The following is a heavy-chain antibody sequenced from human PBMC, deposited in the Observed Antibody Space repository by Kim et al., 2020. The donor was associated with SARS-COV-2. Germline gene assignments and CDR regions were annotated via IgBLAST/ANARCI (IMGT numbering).Heavy chain of an antibody. J-gene: IGHJ3*01. CDR2: ITWDGGDI. CDR3: AKSGGYRAAFDL. D-gene: IGHD1-26*01. CDR1: GFTFGGYA. Sequence: GGSLRLSCAASGFTFGGYAMHWVRQAPGEGLEWVSGITWDGGDIAYGNSVKGRFTISRDNAENSLYLQMNSLTAEDTALYYCAKSGGYRAAFDLWGRGTMVTVSS. V-gene: IGHV3-9*01.